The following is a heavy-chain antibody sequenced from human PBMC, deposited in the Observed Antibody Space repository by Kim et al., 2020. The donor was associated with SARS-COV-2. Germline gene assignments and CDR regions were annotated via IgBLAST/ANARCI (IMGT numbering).Heavy chain of an antibody. J-gene: IGHJ5*02. D-gene: IGHD3-10*01. Sequence: GGSLRLSCAASGFTFRSYAMAWVRQAPGKGLEWISGITAGGGSKYYADSVRGRFIVSRDNSKNTLYVLLNNLRVYDTGVYFCAKDRGENTGWFDHWGQG. CDR3: AKDRGENTGWFDH. CDR2: ITAGGGSK. V-gene: IGHV3-23*01. CDR1: GFTFRSYA.